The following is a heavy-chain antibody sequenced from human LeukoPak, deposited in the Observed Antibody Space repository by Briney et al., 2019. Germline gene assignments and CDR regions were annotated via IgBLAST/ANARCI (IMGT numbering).Heavy chain of an antibody. Sequence: GGSLRLSCAASGFTFSSYSMNWVRQAPGKGLEWVSGISWNSGSIGYADSVKGRFTISRDNAKNSLYLQMNSLRAEDAALYYCAKDIKWAAMAPFEYWGQGTLVTVSS. D-gene: IGHD5-18*01. CDR2: ISWNSGSI. CDR3: AKDIKWAAMAPFEY. CDR1: GFTFSSYS. V-gene: IGHV3-9*01. J-gene: IGHJ4*02.